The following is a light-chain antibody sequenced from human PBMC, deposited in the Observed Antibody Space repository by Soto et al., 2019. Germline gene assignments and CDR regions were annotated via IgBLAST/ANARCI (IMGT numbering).Light chain of an antibody. CDR3: QQRSTWPIT. J-gene: IGKJ5*01. CDR1: QNVNSY. CDR2: DAS. Sequence: EIVLTQSPATLSLSPGERATLSCRASQNVNSYITWYQQKPGQAPRLLIYDASNRATGIPARFSGSGSGTDFTLTINSLEPEDFAVYYCQQRSTWPITFGQGTRLEIK. V-gene: IGKV3-11*01.